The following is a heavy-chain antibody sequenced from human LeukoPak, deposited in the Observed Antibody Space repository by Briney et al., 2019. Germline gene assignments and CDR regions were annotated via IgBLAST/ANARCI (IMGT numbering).Heavy chain of an antibody. Sequence: PGGSLRLSCVASGFTFSSYGMHWVRQAPGKGLEWVAVISYDGTNKYYADSVKGRFTISRDNTKNTLYLQMNSLRAEDTAVYYCARVPIEQQLAEEYYYYYGMDVWGQGTTVTVSS. D-gene: IGHD6-13*01. CDR1: GFTFSSYG. J-gene: IGHJ6*02. CDR3: ARVPIEQQLAEEYYYYYGMDV. V-gene: IGHV3-30*03. CDR2: ISYDGTNK.